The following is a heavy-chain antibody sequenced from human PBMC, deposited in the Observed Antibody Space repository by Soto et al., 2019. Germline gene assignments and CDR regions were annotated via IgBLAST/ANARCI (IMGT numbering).Heavy chain of an antibody. CDR1: GYTVTSYY. Sequence: XSVKVSFNASGYTVTSYYMHWVRQAPGQGLEWMGIINPSGGSTSYAQKFQGRVTMTRDTSTSTVYMELSRMRSEDTAVYYCARTIYDGDAFDIWGQGTMVTVSS. CDR2: INPSGGST. J-gene: IGHJ3*02. V-gene: IGHV1-46*03. D-gene: IGHD5-12*01. CDR3: ARTIYDGDAFDI.